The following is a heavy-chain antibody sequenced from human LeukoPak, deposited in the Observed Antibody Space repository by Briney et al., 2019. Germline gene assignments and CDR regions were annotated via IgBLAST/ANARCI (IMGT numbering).Heavy chain of an antibody. CDR2: INPSGGST. CDR1: GYTFTIYY. V-gene: IGHV1-46*01. J-gene: IGHJ4*02. CDR3: ARGSPNWVGATSHFDY. Sequence: ASVKVSCKASGYTFTIYYMHWVRQAPGQGLEWMGIINPSGGSTSYAQKFQGRVTMTRDTSTSTVYMELSSLRSEDTAVYYCARGSPNWVGATSHFDYWGQGTLVTVSS. D-gene: IGHD1-26*01.